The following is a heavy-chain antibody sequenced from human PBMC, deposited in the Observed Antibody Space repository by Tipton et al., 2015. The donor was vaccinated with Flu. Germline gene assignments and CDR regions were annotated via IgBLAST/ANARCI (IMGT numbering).Heavy chain of an antibody. CDR1: GFNVSTNY. CDR3: ARDYSNYWYFDI. J-gene: IGHJ2*01. D-gene: IGHD4-11*01. CDR2: LYSDGKT. Sequence: SLRLSCAASGFNVSTNYMNWVRQAPGKGLEWVSVLYSDGKTHFADSVKGRFSISRDSSKNTLYLQMNSLRVEDTAVYYCARDYSNYWYFDIWGRGTLVTVSS. V-gene: IGHV3-53*01.